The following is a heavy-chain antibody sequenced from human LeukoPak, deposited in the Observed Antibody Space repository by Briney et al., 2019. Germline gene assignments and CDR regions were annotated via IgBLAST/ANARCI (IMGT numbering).Heavy chain of an antibody. CDR2: ISGSGTNT. J-gene: IGHJ4*02. CDR1: GFTFSSYA. V-gene: IGHV3-23*01. CDR3: ARDRVHLYFDY. Sequence: GGSLRLSCAASGFTFSSYAMSWVRQAPGKGLEWVSVISGSGTNTYYADSVKGRLTISRDNSKNTLYLQMNSLRAEDTAVYYCARDRVHLYFDYWGQGTLVTVSS.